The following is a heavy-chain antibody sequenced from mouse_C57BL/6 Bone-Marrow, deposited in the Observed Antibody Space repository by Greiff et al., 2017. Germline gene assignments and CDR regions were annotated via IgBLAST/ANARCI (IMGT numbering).Heavy chain of an antibody. CDR2: IYPRDGST. CDR3: ARDYGSSYWYFDV. CDR1: GYTFTSYD. V-gene: IGHV1-85*01. Sequence: QVQLKQSGPELVKPGASVKLSCKASGYTFTSYDINWVKQRPGQGLEWIGWIYPRDGSTKYNEKLKGKATLTVDKSSSTAYMELHSLTSEDSAVYFCARDYGSSYWYFDVWDTGTTVTVSS. D-gene: IGHD1-1*01. J-gene: IGHJ1*03.